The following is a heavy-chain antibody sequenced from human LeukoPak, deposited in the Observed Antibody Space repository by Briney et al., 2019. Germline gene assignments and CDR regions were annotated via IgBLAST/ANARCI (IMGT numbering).Heavy chain of an antibody. CDR3: ARYIVVVPDHYYMDV. V-gene: IGHV4-59*11. CDR1: GASISSHY. Sequence: SETLSLTCTVSGASISSHYWSWIRQPPGKGLEWIGYIYYSGSTNYNPSLKNRVTISVDTSKTHFSLKLSSVTAADTAVYYCARYIVVVPDHYYMDVWGKGTTVTVSS. CDR2: IYYSGST. J-gene: IGHJ6*03. D-gene: IGHD2-2*01.